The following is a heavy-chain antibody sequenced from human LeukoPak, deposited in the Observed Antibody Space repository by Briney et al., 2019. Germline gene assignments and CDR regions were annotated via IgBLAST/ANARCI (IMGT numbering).Heavy chain of an antibody. J-gene: IGHJ6*02. CDR2: INAGNGNI. CDR3: GGSGGYFYYYYYAMDV. Sequence: ASVKVSCKASGGTFSSYAISWVRQAPGQRLEWMGWINAGNGNIKYSQKFQGRVTITRDTSASTVYMELSSLRSEDTAVYYCGGSGGYFYYYYYAMDVWGQGTTVTVSS. CDR1: GGTFSSYA. D-gene: IGHD1-26*01. V-gene: IGHV1-3*01.